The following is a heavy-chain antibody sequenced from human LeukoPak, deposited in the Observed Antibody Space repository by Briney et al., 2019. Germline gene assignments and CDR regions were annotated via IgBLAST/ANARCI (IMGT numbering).Heavy chain of an antibody. Sequence: HPGGSLRLSCAASGFTFSSYAMSWVRQAPGKGLEWVSAISGSGGSTYYADSVKGRFTISRDNSKNTLYLQMNSLRAEDTAVYYCATRCVWGCPFFDYWGQGTLVTVSS. CDR1: GFTFSSYA. J-gene: IGHJ4*02. CDR2: ISGSGGST. CDR3: ATRCVWGCPFFDY. V-gene: IGHV3-23*01. D-gene: IGHD7-27*01.